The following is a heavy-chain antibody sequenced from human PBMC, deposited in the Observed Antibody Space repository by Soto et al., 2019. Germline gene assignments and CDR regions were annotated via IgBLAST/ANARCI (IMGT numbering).Heavy chain of an antibody. CDR1: GYTFTGYY. D-gene: IGHD6-19*01. CDR2: ISAYNGNT. CDR3: ARDPFQYSSGWYESRTLDY. J-gene: IGHJ4*02. Sequence: ASVKVSCKASGYTFTGYYMHWVRQAPGQGLEWMGWISAYNGNTNYAQKLQGRVTMTTDTSTSTAYMELRSLRSDDTAVYYCARDPFQYSSGWYESRTLDYWGQGTLVTVSS. V-gene: IGHV1-18*04.